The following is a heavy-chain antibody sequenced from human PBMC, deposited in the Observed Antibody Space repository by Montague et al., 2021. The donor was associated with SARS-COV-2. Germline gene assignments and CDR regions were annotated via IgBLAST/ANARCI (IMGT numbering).Heavy chain of an antibody. CDR3: ARVISRQNNIVVVGLYYFDY. D-gene: IGHD2-15*01. CDR1: GGSISSSSYY. Sequence: SETLSLTCTVPGGSISSSSYYWGWIRQPPGKGLEWIGSVYYSGSTYYNPSLKSRVTISVDTSKNQFSLKLSSVTAADTAVYYCARVISRQNNIVVVGLYYFDYWGRGTLVTVSS. J-gene: IGHJ4*02. CDR2: VYYSGST. V-gene: IGHV4-39*07.